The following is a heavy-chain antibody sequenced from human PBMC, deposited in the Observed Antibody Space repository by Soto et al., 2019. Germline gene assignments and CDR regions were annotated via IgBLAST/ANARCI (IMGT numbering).Heavy chain of an antibody. J-gene: IGHJ4*02. CDR1: GYTFTDNG. Sequence: ASVKVSCKASGYTFTDNGVSWMRQAPGQGLEWMGWINPSNGNTKYAQNFQGRVTMTTDTSTSTAYVELRSLRSDDTAMYYCARSSISGIFYYYYWGQGTLVTVSS. D-gene: IGHD3-10*01. CDR3: ARSSISGIFYYYY. CDR2: INPSNGNT. V-gene: IGHV1-18*01.